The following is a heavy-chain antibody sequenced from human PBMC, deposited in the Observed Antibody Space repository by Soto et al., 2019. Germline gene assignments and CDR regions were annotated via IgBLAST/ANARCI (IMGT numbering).Heavy chain of an antibody. CDR3: AKDWDPYYDFWTNPAGWYFDL. CDR2: ISGSGGST. CDR1: GFTFSSYA. J-gene: IGHJ2*01. Sequence: GGSLRLSCAASGFTFSSYAMSWVRQAPGKGLEWVSAISGSGGSTYYADSVKGRVTISRDNSKNTLYLQMNSLRAEDTAVYYCAKDWDPYYDFWTNPAGWYFDLWGRGTLVTVSS. D-gene: IGHD3-3*01. V-gene: IGHV3-23*01.